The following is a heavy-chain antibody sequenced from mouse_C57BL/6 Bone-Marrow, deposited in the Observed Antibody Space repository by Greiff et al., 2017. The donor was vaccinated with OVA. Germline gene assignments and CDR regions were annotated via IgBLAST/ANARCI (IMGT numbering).Heavy chain of an antibody. V-gene: IGHV3-8*01. J-gene: IGHJ2*01. CDR2: ISYSGST. Sequence: EVMLVESGPGLAKPSQTLSLTCSVTGYSITSDYWNWIRKFPGNKLEYMGYISYSGSTYYNPSLKSRISITRDTSKNQYYLQLNSVTTEDTATYYCARYNYGSSYPYYFDYWGQGTTLTVSS. D-gene: IGHD1-1*01. CDR3: ARYNYGSSYPYYFDY. CDR1: GYSITSDY.